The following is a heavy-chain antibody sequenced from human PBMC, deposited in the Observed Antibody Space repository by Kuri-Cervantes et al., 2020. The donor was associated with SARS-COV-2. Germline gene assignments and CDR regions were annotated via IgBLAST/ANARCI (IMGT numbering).Heavy chain of an antibody. CDR3: ARQSADCSSTSCYIDY. D-gene: IGHD2-2*02. CDR1: GYSFTSYW. V-gene: IGHV5-51*01. CDR2: IYPGDSDT. Sequence: GGSLRLSCKGSGYSFTSYWIGWVRQMPGKGLEWMGIIYPGDSDTRYGPSFQGQVTISADKSISTAYLQWSSLKASDTAMYYCARQSADCSSTSCYIDYWGQGTLVTVSS. J-gene: IGHJ4*02.